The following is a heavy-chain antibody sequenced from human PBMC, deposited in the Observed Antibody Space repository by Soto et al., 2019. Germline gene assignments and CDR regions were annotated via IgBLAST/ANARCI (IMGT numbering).Heavy chain of an antibody. Sequence: GGYLRLSCAASGFTFSSYGMHWVRQAPGKGLEWVAVISYDGSNKYYADSVKGRFTISRGNSKNTLYLQMNSLRAEDTAVYYCAKDLPYGDSNYYYYGMDVWGQGTTVTVSS. J-gene: IGHJ6*02. CDR2: ISYDGSNK. V-gene: IGHV3-30*18. CDR1: GFTFSSYG. D-gene: IGHD4-17*01. CDR3: AKDLPYGDSNYYYYGMDV.